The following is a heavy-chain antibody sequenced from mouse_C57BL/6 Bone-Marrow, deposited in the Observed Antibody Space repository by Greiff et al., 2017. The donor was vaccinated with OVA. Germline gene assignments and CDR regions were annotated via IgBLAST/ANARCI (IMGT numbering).Heavy chain of an antibody. Sequence: VQLQESGTVLVRPGASVKMSCKTSGYTFTSYWMPWVKQRPGQGLEWIGAIYPGNSDTSYNPKFKGKAKLTAVTSASSADKEHISRTKEDSAVDYCTGRWERAWFAYWGQGTLVTVSA. J-gene: IGHJ3*01. V-gene: IGHV1-5*01. CDR1: GYTFTSYW. CDR2: IYPGNSDT. D-gene: IGHD4-1*01. CDR3: TGRWERAWFAY.